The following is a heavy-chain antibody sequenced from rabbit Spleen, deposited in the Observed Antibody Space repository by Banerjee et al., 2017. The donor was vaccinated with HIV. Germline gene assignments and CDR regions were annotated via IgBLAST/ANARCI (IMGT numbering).Heavy chain of an antibody. CDR2: IDTGSSGFT. V-gene: IGHV1S40*01. D-gene: IGHD2-1*01. Sequence: QSLEESGGDLVKPGASLTLTCTASGVSFTFSSYMCWVRQAPGKGLEWIACIDTGSSGFTYFATWAKGRFTISMTSSTTVTLQVTRLTAADTATYFCARDSVTTYGGYGSGFNLWGPGTLVTVS. CDR3: ARDSVTTYGGYGSGFNL. CDR1: GVSFTFSSY. J-gene: IGHJ4*01.